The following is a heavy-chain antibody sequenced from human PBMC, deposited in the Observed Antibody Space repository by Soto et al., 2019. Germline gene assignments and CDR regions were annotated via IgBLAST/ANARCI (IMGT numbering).Heavy chain of an antibody. CDR1: GGSIGSYY. CDR3: ARGGWRQIDY. CDR2: LYYSGST. D-gene: IGHD3-3*01. V-gene: IGHV4-59*12. Sequence: QVQLQESGPGLVKPSETLSLTCSVSGGSIGSYYWSWIRQPPGKGLEWIGCLYYSGSTNYNPSLKSRVTISVDTSKSQFSLKLSSVTPADTAGYYCARGGWRQIDYWGQGTLVTVSS. J-gene: IGHJ4*02.